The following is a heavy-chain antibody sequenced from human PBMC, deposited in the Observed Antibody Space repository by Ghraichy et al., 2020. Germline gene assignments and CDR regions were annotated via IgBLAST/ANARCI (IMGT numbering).Heavy chain of an antibody. V-gene: IGHV3-30*02. CDR3: AKDEATYYYDVKATTSFDY. D-gene: IGHD3-22*01. CDR2: IRYDGSNK. J-gene: IGHJ4*02. CDR1: GFTFSSYG. Sequence: GGSLRLSCAASGFTFSSYGMHWVRQAPGKGLEWVAFIRYDGSNKYYADSVKGRFTISRDNSKNTLYLQMNSLRAEDTAVYYCAKDEATYYYDVKATTSFDYWGQGTLVTVSS.